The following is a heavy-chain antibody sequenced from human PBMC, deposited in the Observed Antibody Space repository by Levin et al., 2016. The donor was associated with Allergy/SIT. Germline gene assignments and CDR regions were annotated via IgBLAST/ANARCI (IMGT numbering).Heavy chain of an antibody. J-gene: IGHJ6*02. CDR2: ISTGGSFQ. Sequence: WIRQPPGKGLEWLSCISTGGSFQYYADSVRGRFTISRDNAKKSLYLQMDSLSAQDTAIYFCARAPSSVSALDVWGQGTTVTVSS. V-gene: IGHV3-48*03. CDR3: ARAPSSVSALDV.